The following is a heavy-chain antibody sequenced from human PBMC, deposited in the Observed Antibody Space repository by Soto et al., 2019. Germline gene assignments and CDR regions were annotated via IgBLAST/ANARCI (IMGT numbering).Heavy chain of an antibody. V-gene: IGHV1-69*01. CDR1: GGTFSSYA. CDR3: ARGGARGDYGSGSYFSSMDV. Sequence: SVKVSCKSSGGTFSSYAISCVRQAPGQGLEWMGGIIPIFGTANYAQKFQGRVTITADESTSTAYMELSSLRSEDTAVYYCARGGARGDYGSGSYFSSMDVWGQGTTVTVSS. J-gene: IGHJ6*02. D-gene: IGHD3-10*01. CDR2: IIPIFGTA.